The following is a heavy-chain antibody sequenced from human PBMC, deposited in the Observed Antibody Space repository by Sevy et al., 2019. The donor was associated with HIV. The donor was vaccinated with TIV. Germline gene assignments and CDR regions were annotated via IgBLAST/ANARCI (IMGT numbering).Heavy chain of an antibody. J-gene: IGHJ3*02. CDR2: ISSSGGTT. CDR1: GFTLSDSH. Sequence: GGSLRLSCAASGFTLSDSHMTWIRQAPGKELEWVSYISSSGGTTYYADSVKGRFTISRDNARKSLYLQMNSLRPEDTAVYYCANKGGSRPNDAFDTWGQGTMVTVSS. CDR3: ANKGGSRPNDAFDT. D-gene: IGHD3-10*01. V-gene: IGHV3-11*04.